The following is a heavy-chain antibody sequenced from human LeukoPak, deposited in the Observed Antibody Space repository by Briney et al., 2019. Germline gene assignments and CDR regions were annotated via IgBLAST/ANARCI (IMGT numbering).Heavy chain of an antibody. CDR2: INPSGGST. Sequence: GASVKVSCKASGSTFTSYYMHWVRHAPGQGLEWMGIINPSGGSTSYAQKFQGRVTMTRDMFTSTVYMELSSLRSEDTAIYYCAREGRGVPGAIAAVKGFDYWGQGTLVTVSS. CDR3: AREGRGVPGAIAAVKGFDY. V-gene: IGHV1-46*01. CDR1: GSTFTSYY. J-gene: IGHJ4*02. D-gene: IGHD6-13*01.